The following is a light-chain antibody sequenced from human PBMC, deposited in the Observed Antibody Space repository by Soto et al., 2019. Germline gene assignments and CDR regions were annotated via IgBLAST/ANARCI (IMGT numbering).Light chain of an antibody. CDR1: QSXXXXXXXXX. CDR2: KVS. J-gene: IGKJ1*01. CDR3: MHGTQWPWT. V-gene: IGKV2-30*01. Sequence: DVVVTQSPXXLSVTLXXXXXXSCRSSQSXXXXXXXXXLSWFQQRPGQSPRRLIYKVSNRDSGVPDRFNGSGSGTDFTLKISRVEAEDVGLYYCMHGTQWPWTFGQGTKVGIK.